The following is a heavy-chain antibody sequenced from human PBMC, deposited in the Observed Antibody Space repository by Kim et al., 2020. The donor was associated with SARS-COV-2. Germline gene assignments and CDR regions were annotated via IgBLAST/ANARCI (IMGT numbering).Heavy chain of an antibody. CDR1: GFTFSSYG. V-gene: IGHV3-30*18. CDR3: AKFPSAGEMDV. J-gene: IGHJ6*02. CDR2: ISYDGSNK. D-gene: IGHD1-26*01. Sequence: GGSLRLSCAASGFTFSSYGMHWVRQAPGKGLEWVAVISYDGSNKYYADSVKGRFTISRDNSKNTLYLQMNSLRAEDTAVYYCAKFPSAGEMDVWGQGTTVTVSS.